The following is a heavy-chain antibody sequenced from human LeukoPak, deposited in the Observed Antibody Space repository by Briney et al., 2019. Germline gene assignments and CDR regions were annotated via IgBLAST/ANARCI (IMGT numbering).Heavy chain of an antibody. Sequence: GASVKVSCKASGGTFSSYAISWVRQAPGQGLEWMGGIIPIFGTANYAQKFQGRVTITADKSTSTAYMELSSLRSEDTAVYYCARVGVRYCSGGSCYRFDPWGQGTLVTVSS. V-gene: IGHV1-69*06. CDR2: IIPIFGTA. CDR1: GGTFSSYA. J-gene: IGHJ5*02. CDR3: ARVGVRYCSGGSCYRFDP. D-gene: IGHD2-15*01.